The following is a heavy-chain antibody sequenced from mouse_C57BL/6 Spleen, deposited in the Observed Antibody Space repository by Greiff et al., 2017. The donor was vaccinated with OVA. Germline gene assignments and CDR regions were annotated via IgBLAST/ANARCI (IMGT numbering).Heavy chain of an antibody. V-gene: IGHV1-81*01. CDR1: GYTFTSYG. D-gene: IGHD1-1*01. J-gene: IGHJ2*01. Sequence: QVHVKQSGAELARPGASVKLSCKASGYTFTSYGISWVKQRTGQGLEWIGEIYPRSGNTYYNEKFKGKATLTADKSSSTAYMELRSLTSEDSAVYFCARSGSYYYGSSRDYFDYWGQGTTLTVSS. CDR2: IYPRSGNT. CDR3: ARSGSYYYGSSRDYFDY.